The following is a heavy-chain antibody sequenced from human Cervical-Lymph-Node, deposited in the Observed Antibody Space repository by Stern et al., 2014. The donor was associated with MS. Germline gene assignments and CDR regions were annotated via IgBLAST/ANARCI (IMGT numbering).Heavy chain of an antibody. CDR2: IYPGDSQT. Sequence: VQLVQSGAELIRPGESLKISCKGSGFKFSIYWIAWVRQMPGKGLEWMGIIYPGDSQTRYSMFFKGQVTMSADKSSSTASLQWSRLNAADSAMYFCARQATAWASDVWGQGTLVTVSS. CDR3: ARQATAWASDV. V-gene: IGHV5-51*01. D-gene: IGHD2-21*02. J-gene: IGHJ4*02. CDR1: GFKFSIYW.